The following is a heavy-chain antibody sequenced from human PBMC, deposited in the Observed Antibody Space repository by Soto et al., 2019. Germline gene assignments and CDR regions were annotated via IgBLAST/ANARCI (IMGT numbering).Heavy chain of an antibody. CDR1: GFSLSSTRVA. J-gene: IGHJ4*02. Sequence: QITLKESGPTLVKPTQTLTLTCTFSGFSLSSTRVAVGWIRQPPRKDLEWLALIYWDDDKRYSPFLKSRLTITKDTSKNQVVLTMTNMDPVDTATYYCAHSVVAGLGYYFDYWGQGTLVTVSS. CDR3: AHSVVAGLGYYFDY. CDR2: IYWDDDK. V-gene: IGHV2-5*02. D-gene: IGHD6-19*01.